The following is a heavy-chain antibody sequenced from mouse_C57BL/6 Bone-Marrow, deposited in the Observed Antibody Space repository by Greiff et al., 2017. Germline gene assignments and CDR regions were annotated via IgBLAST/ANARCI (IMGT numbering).Heavy chain of an antibody. D-gene: IGHD1-1*01. CDR1: GFTFSSYA. J-gene: IGHJ4*01. V-gene: IGHV5-4*01. CDR3: ARDGGNCAMDY. CDR2: ISDGGSYT. Sequence: EVKLVESGGGLVKPGGSLKLSCAASGFTFSSYAMSWVRQTPDKRLEWVATISDGGSYTYYPDNVKGRFTISRDNAKNNLYLQMSHLTSEDTAMYYCARDGGNCAMDYWGQGTSVTVSS.